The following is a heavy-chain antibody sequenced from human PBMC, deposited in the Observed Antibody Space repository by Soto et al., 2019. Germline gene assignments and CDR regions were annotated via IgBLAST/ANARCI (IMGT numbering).Heavy chain of an antibody. Sequence: PSETLSLTCTVSGGSISSYYWSWIRQPPGKGLEWIGYIYYSGSTNYNPSLKSRVTISVDTSKIQFSLKLSSVTAADTAVYYCARDFHGAFDIWGQGTMVTVSS. CDR3: ARDFHGAFDI. CDR2: IYYSGST. V-gene: IGHV4-59*01. CDR1: GGSISSYY. J-gene: IGHJ3*02.